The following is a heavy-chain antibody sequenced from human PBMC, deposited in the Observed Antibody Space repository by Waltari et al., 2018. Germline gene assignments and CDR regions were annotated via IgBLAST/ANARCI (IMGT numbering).Heavy chain of an antibody. J-gene: IGHJ4*02. D-gene: IGHD1-20*01. V-gene: IGHV3-48*03. CDR2: ISSSGTSI. Sequence: EMQLVESGGGLVQPGGSLRLSCAASGFHFTPFEMNWVRQAPGKGLEWISYISSSGTSIYYADSVKGRFTISRDNAQDSLYLQMNSLRAEDTAVYYCARAAITGTGFDFWGQGSLVTVSS. CDR1: GFHFTPFE. CDR3: ARAAITGTGFDF.